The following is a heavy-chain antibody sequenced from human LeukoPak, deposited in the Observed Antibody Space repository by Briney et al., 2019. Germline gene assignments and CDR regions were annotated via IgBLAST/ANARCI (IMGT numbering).Heavy chain of an antibody. D-gene: IGHD3-3*01. CDR1: GGAFSGNY. CDR3: ARGQGDAWSGYVLNV. J-gene: IGHJ6*02. V-gene: IGHV4-34*01. CDR2: MDHSGST. Sequence: SETLSVTCAVYGGAFSGNYWSWIRQPAGKGLEWIGEMDHSGSTNYNPSLKSRVTISVDTSKNHFSLKLSSVTAADTAVYYCARGQGDAWSGYVLNVWGEGTTVTVYS.